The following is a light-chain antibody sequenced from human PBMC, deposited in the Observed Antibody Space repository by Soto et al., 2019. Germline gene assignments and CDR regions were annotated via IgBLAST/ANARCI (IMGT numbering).Light chain of an antibody. V-gene: IGKV3-15*01. CDR1: QTVNNN. Sequence: EIVMTQSPATLSVSPGERATLSCRASQTVNNNLAWYQQKPGQAPRLLIYGASAMATGIPARFSGSGSGTEFTLTISSLQSEDFAVYYCQQYNNWPLTFGGGTKVEIK. J-gene: IGKJ4*01. CDR2: GAS. CDR3: QQYNNWPLT.